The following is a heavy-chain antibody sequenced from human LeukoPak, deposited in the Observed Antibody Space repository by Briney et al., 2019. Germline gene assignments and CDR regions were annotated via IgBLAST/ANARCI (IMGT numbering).Heavy chain of an antibody. CDR3: AKDGHYDSSGFTLQY. CDR2: ISGSGGST. J-gene: IGHJ1*01. V-gene: IGHV3-23*01. D-gene: IGHD3-22*01. Sequence: GGSLRLPCAASGFTFSSYAMSWVRQAPGKGLEWVSAISGSGGSTYYADSVKGRFTISRDNSKNTLYLQMNSLRAEDTAVYYCAKDGHYDSSGFTLQYWGQGTLVTVSS. CDR1: GFTFSSYA.